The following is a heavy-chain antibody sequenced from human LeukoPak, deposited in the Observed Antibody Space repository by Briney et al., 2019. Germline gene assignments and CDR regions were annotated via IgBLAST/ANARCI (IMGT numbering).Heavy chain of an antibody. CDR1: GFTFSDYY. Sequence: GGSLRLSCAASGFTFSDYYMSWIRQAPRKGLEWVSYISSSGSTIYYADSVKGRFTISRDNAKNSLYLQMNSLRAEDTAVYYCARARTGKSYYYMDVWGKGTTVTVSS. V-gene: IGHV3-11*04. CDR3: ARARTGKSYYYMDV. CDR2: ISSSGSTI. D-gene: IGHD1-1*01. J-gene: IGHJ6*03.